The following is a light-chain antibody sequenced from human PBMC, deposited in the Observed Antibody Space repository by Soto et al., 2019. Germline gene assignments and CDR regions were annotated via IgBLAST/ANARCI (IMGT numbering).Light chain of an antibody. CDR1: QSISSN. V-gene: IGKV3-15*01. J-gene: IGKJ1*01. CDR3: KEYNNWWA. Sequence: EIVMTQSPPTLSVSPGERATLSRRASQSISSNLAWYQQKRGQPPRLLIYDTSTRATGIPARFSGSGSGTEFSLRISSLQSEDFAVYYCKEYNNWWAFGQVTKVHIK. CDR2: DTS.